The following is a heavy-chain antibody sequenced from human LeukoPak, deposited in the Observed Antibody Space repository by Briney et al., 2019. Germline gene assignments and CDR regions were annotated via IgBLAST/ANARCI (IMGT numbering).Heavy chain of an antibody. V-gene: IGHV3-48*03. Sequence: GGSLRLSCAASGFTFSSYAMSWVRQAPGKGLEWVSYISSSGSTIYYADSVKGRFTISRDNAKNSLYLQMNSLRAEDTAVYYCARGVLYDSSGYIFDYWGQGTLVTVSS. CDR3: ARGVLYDSSGYIFDY. CDR1: GFTFSSYA. D-gene: IGHD3-22*01. CDR2: ISSSGSTI. J-gene: IGHJ4*02.